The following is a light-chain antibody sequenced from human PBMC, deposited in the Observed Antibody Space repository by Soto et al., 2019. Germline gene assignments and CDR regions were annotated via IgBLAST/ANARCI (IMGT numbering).Light chain of an antibody. CDR1: QSLVHSNGKTY. CDR2: EIS. V-gene: IGKV2-24*01. J-gene: IGKJ1*01. Sequence: DIVMPQTPLSSPVTLGQPASISCRSSQSLVHSNGKTYLSWLQQRPGQPPRLLIYEISNRFSGAPDRFSGSGAGTEFTLEISMVEAEDVGVYYCMQATQFPQTFGQGTKVEIK. CDR3: MQATQFPQT.